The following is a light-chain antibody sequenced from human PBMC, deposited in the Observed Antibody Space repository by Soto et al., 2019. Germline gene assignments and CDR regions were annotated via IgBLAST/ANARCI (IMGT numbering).Light chain of an antibody. CDR2: MGA. CDR1: QSLLKSGGYNY. V-gene: IGKV2-28*01. J-gene: IGKJ2*01. Sequence: EIVMTQSPLSLSVTPGEPASISCRSNQSLLKSGGYNYLDWYLQKPGQSPQVVIFMGAGRAPGVPDRCSGRGSGTIFTLEISRVEDDDVAIYYCMQSRQTLYTFGQGTKLEIK. CDR3: MQSRQTLYT.